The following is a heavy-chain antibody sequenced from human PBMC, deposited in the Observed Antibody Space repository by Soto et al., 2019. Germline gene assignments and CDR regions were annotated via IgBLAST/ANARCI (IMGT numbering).Heavy chain of an antibody. CDR3: ARDGEYSGYEKYYFDY. CDR1: GYTFTSYA. CDR2: INAGNGNT. J-gene: IGHJ4*02. V-gene: IGHV1-3*01. D-gene: IGHD5-12*01. Sequence: ASVKVSCKASGYTFTSYAMHWVRQAPGQRLEWMGWINAGNGNTKYSQKFQGRVTITRDTSASTAYMELSSLRSDDTAVYYCARDGEYSGYEKYYFDYWGQGTLVTVSS.